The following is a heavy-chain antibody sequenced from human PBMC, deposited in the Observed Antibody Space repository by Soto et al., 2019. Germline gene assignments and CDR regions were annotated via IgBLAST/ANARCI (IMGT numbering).Heavy chain of an antibody. CDR1: GGTFSSYA. J-gene: IGHJ4*02. Sequence: ASVKVSFKASGGTFSSYAISWVRQAPGQGLEWMGGIIPIFGTANYAQKFQGRVTITADESTSTAYMELSSLRSEDTAVYYCARQRGYRYRFPYYFDYWGQGTLVTVSS. CDR2: IIPIFGTA. D-gene: IGHD5-18*01. V-gene: IGHV1-69*13. CDR3: ARQRGYRYRFPYYFDY.